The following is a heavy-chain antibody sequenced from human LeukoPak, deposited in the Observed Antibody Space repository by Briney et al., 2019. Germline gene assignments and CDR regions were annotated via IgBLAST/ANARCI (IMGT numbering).Heavy chain of an antibody. V-gene: IGHV3-74*01. Sequence: GSLRLSCAASGFTFSRYWMHWVRQAPKKGLVWVSRINTDGSRTTYADSVKGRFTISRDNAKNTVYLQMNSLRAEDTAVYYCARDEPHATLYYYDSSGYFDYWGQGTLVTVSS. CDR1: GFTFSRYW. D-gene: IGHD3-22*01. CDR2: INTDGSRT. J-gene: IGHJ4*02. CDR3: ARDEPHATLYYYDSSGYFDY.